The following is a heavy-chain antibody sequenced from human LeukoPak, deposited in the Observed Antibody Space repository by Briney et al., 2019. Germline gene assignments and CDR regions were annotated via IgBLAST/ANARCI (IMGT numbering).Heavy chain of an antibody. CDR3: ARDAHLYYYDSSGYYSY. CDR2: IWYDGSNK. Sequence: GRSLRLSCAASGFTFSSYGMHWVRQAPGKGLEWVAVIWYDGSNKYYADSVKGRFTISRDNSKNTLYLQMNSLRAEDTAVYYCARDAHLYYYDSSGYYSYWGQGTLVTVSS. J-gene: IGHJ4*02. V-gene: IGHV3-33*01. D-gene: IGHD3-22*01. CDR1: GFTFSSYG.